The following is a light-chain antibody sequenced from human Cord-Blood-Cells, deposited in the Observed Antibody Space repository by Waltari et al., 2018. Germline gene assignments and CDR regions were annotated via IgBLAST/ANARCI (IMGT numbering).Light chain of an antibody. Sequence: SSELTQDPAVSVALGQTVRITCQGDSLRSYYASWYQQKPGQAPVRIIKGKNNRPSGSPDRFSGSSSGNTASLTITGAQAEDEADYDCNSRDSSGNHWVFGGGTKLTVL. V-gene: IGLV3-19*01. CDR1: SLRSYY. CDR3: NSRDSSGNHWV. CDR2: GKN. J-gene: IGLJ3*02.